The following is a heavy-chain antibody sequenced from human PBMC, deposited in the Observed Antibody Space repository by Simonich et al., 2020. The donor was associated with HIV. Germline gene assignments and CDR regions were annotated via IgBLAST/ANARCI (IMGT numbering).Heavy chain of an antibody. D-gene: IGHD3-22*01. V-gene: IGHV5-51*01. Sequence: EVQLVQSGAEVKKPGESLKISCKGSGYSFTSYWIGWVRQMPGKGLEWMGNIYPGESDTRYSPSFQGQVTISADKSISTAYLQWSSLKASDTAMYYCARLAYYDSSGYYFDYWGQGTLVTVSS. J-gene: IGHJ4*02. CDR1: GYSFTSYW. CDR2: IYPGESDT. CDR3: ARLAYYDSSGYYFDY.